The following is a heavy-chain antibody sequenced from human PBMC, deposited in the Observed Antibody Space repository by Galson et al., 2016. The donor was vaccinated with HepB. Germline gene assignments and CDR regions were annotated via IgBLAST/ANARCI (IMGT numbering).Heavy chain of an antibody. CDR3: AREPQDGGYRFDY. CDR2: IYYSGST. D-gene: IGHD5-12*01. V-gene: IGHV4-59*01. J-gene: IGHJ4*02. Sequence: SETLSLTCTVSGGSTKSDYWSWIRQPPGKGLEWIGYIYYSGSTNYNPSLKSRVTISIDTSKNQFSLKLTSVTAADTAVYFCAREPQDGGYRFDYWGQGTLVTVSS. CDR1: GGSTKSDY.